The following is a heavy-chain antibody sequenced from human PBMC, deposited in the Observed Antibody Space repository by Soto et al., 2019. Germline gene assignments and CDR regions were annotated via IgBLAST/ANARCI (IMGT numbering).Heavy chain of an antibody. D-gene: IGHD3-10*01. J-gene: IGHJ6*03. CDR1: GFSLTTRGEA. V-gene: IGHV2-5*02. CDR2: IYWDDDK. CDR3: AHIPGSGQLLYSYYYYMDV. Sequence: QITLKESGPTLVKPTQTLTLTCTFSGFSLTTRGEAVGWIRQPPGKALEWLALIYWDDDKRSSPSLKSRLTITKDTSKNQVVLTMTNMDPVDTATYYCAHIPGSGQLLYSYYYYMDVWGKGTTVTVSS.